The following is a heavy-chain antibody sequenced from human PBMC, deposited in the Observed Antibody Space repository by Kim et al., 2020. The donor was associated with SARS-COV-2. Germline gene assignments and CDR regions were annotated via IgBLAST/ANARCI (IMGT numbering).Heavy chain of an antibody. CDR3: AAGYSSSWPYYYYYMDV. CDR1: GGTFSSYA. D-gene: IGHD6-13*01. Sequence: SVKVSCKASGGTFSSYAISWVRQAPGQGLEWMGRIIPILGIANYAQKFQGRVTITADKSTSTAYMELSSLRSEDTAVYYCAAGYSSSWPYYYYYMDVWG. CDR2: IIPILGIA. J-gene: IGHJ6*03. V-gene: IGHV1-69*04.